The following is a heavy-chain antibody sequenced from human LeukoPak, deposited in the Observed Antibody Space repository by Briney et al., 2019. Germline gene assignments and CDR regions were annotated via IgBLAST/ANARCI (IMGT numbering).Heavy chain of an antibody. J-gene: IGHJ4*02. CDR3: ARDPYQYSYGPSYFDY. CDR1: GFTFSSYS. D-gene: IGHD5-18*01. CDR2: ISSSSSTI. Sequence: GGSLRLSCAASGFTFSSYSMNWVRQAPGKGLEWVSYISSSSSTIYYADSVKGRFTISRDNAKNSLYLQMNSLRAEDTAVYYCARDPYQYSYGPSYFDYWGQGTLVTVSS. V-gene: IGHV3-48*01.